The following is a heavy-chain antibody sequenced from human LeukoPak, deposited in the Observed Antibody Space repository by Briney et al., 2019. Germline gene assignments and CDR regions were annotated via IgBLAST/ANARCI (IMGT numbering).Heavy chain of an antibody. Sequence: ASVKVSCKASGYTFTSYGISWVRQAPGQGLEWMGWISAYNGNTNYAQKLQGRVTMTTDTSTSTAYMELRSLRSDDTAVYYCARDADGDYVPYYYYGMDVWGQGTTVTVSS. V-gene: IGHV1-18*01. CDR2: ISAYNGNT. J-gene: IGHJ6*02. D-gene: IGHD4-17*01. CDR3: ARDADGDYVPYYYYGMDV. CDR1: GYTFTSYG.